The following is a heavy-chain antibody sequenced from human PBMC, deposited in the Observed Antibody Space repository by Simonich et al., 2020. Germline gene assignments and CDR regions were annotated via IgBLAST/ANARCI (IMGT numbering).Heavy chain of an antibody. CDR3: ATYYFDY. CDR2: MSGIGGST. V-gene: IGHV3-23*01. CDR1: GFTFSSYA. Sequence: EVPLLESGGGLVQPGGSLRLSCAASGFTFSSYAMSWVRQAPGKGREWVSAMSGIGGSTYYAESVKGRFTISRDNSKNTLYLQMNSLRAEDTAVYYCATYYFDYWGQGTLVTVSS. J-gene: IGHJ4*02.